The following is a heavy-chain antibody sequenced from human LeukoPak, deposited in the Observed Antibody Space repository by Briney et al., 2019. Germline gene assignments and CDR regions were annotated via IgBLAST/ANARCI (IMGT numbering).Heavy chain of an antibody. CDR3: ARARSFYSSSFFDY. D-gene: IGHD6-6*01. V-gene: IGHV4-59*01. CDR1: GGSISSYY. Sequence: PSETLSLTCTVSGGSISSYYWSWIRQPPGKGLEWIGYIYYSGSTNYNPSLKSRVTISVDTSKNQFSLKLSSVTAADTAVYYCARARSFYSSSFFDYWGQGTLVTVSS. J-gene: IGHJ4*02. CDR2: IYYSGST.